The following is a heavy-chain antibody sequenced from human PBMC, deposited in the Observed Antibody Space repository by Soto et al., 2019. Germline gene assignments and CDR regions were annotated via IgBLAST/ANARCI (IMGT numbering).Heavy chain of an antibody. D-gene: IGHD3-3*01. CDR2: IDNSGNT. V-gene: IGHV4-59*10. J-gene: IGHJ4*02. Sequence: SENPSLTCAVYDDSINTYFCNWIRQPAGKGLEWIGRIDNSGNTNYNPSLKSRVTMSADTSRNQFSLKLNSVTAADTAVYYCVRWVQDFWSGSFEYWGQGALVTVSS. CDR3: VRWVQDFWSGSFEY. CDR1: DDSINTYF.